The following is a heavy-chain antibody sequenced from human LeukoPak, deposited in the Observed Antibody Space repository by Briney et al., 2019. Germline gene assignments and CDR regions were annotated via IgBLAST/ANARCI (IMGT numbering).Heavy chain of an antibody. CDR2: IKQDESKR. Sequence: PGRSLRLSCVASGFTVSDHWMSWVRQAPGKGLEWVANIKQDESKRYYVGSVKGRFTISRDNAKNSLYLQINSLSAEDTAVYYCARDASLYCSGNDCYWAFDRWGQGTLVTVSS. CDR1: GFTVSDHW. J-gene: IGHJ5*02. D-gene: IGHD2-15*01. CDR3: ARDASLYCSGNDCYWAFDR. V-gene: IGHV3-7*01.